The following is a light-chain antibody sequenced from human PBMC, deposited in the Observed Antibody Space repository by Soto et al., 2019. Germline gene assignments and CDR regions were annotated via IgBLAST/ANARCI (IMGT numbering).Light chain of an antibody. J-gene: IGLJ2*01. V-gene: IGLV2-11*01. CDR2: DVY. Sequence: QSALTQPRSVSGSPGQSVTISCTGTSSDVGGYNFVSWYQQHPGKAPKLMIYDVYKRPSGVPDRFSGSKSANTAALTISGLQADDEADYYCCSFVGTNTVIFGGGTQLTVL. CDR3: CSFVGTNTVI. CDR1: SSDVGGYNF.